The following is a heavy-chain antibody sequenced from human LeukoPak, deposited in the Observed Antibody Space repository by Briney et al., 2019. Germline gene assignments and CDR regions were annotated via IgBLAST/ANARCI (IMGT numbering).Heavy chain of an antibody. J-gene: IGHJ4*02. CDR3: ARVRYCSSTSCHAGIIDY. V-gene: IGHV4-31*03. CDR2: IYYSGST. D-gene: IGHD2-2*01. CDR1: GGSISSGGYY. Sequence: SETLSLTCTISGGSISSGGYYWSWIRQHPGKGLEWIGYIYYSGSTYYNPSLKSRVTISVDTSKNRFSLKLSSVTAADTAVYYCARVRYCSSTSCHAGIIDYWGQGTLVTVSS.